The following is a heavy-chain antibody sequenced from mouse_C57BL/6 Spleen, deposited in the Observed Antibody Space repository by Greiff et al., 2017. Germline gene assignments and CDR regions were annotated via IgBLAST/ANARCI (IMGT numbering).Heavy chain of an antibody. J-gene: IGHJ2*01. CDR2: ISYGGSN. D-gene: IGHD4-1*01. V-gene: IGHV3-6*01. Sequence: EVKLMESGPGLVKPSQSLSLTCSVTGYSITSGYYWNWIRQFPGNKLEWMGYISYGGSNNYNPSLKNRISITRDTSKNQFFLKLNSVTTEDTATYYCARVGTGTYFDYWGQGTTLTVSS. CDR1: GYSITSGYY. CDR3: ARVGTGTYFDY.